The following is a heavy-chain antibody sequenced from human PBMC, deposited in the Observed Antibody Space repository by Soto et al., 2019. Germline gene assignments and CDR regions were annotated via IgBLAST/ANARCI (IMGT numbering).Heavy chain of an antibody. CDR3: ARDMECSGGSCYSLSYYGMDV. Sequence: GGSLRLSCAASGFTFSSYGMHWVRQAPGKGLEWVAVIWYDGSNKYYADSVKGRFTISRDNSKNTLYLQMNSLRAEDTAVYYCARDMECSGGSCYSLSYYGMDVWGQGTTVTVSS. CDR1: GFTFSSYG. J-gene: IGHJ6*02. CDR2: IWYDGSNK. V-gene: IGHV3-33*01. D-gene: IGHD2-15*01.